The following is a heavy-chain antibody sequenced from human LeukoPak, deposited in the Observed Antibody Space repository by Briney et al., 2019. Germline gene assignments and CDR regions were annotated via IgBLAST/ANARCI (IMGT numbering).Heavy chain of an antibody. CDR1: GFTFSSYA. D-gene: IGHD6-19*01. CDR2: ISGSGDNT. J-gene: IGHJ5*02. CDR3: ARCTIGDGSGWCTWFAP. Sequence: GGSLRLSCAASGFTFSSYAMSWVRQAPGKGLEWVSGISGSGDNTYYADSVKGRFTISRDNSKNTLYVQVNSLGTEDTAVYYCARCTIGDGSGWCTWFAPWGQGTLVTVSS. V-gene: IGHV3-23*01.